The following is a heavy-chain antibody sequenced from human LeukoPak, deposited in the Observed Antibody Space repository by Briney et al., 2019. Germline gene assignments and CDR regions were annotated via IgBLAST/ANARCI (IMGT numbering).Heavy chain of an antibody. CDR2: ISSSSSYI. D-gene: IGHD1-26*01. J-gene: IGHJ3*02. Sequence: GGSLRLSCAASGFTFSSYSMNWVRQAPGKGLEWVSSISSSSSYIYYADPVKGRFTISRDNAKNSLYLQMNSLRAEDTAVYYCARVNGWDQTNGAFDIWGQGTMVTVSS. V-gene: IGHV3-21*01. CDR1: GFTFSSYS. CDR3: ARVNGWDQTNGAFDI.